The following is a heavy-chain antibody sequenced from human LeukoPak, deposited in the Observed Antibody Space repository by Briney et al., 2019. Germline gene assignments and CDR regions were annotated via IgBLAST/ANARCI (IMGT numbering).Heavy chain of an antibody. V-gene: IGHV1-2*02. D-gene: IGHD2-2*01. CDR2: INPNSGGT. J-gene: IGHJ6*03. CDR3: ARSSTTRHYYYMDV. CDR1: GYTFTGCY. Sequence: ASVKVSCKASGYTFTGCYMHWVRQAPGQGGEWMGWINPNSGGTNYAQKFQGRVTMTRDTSISTAYMELSRLRSDDTAVYYCARSSTTRHYYYMDVWGKGTTVTVSS.